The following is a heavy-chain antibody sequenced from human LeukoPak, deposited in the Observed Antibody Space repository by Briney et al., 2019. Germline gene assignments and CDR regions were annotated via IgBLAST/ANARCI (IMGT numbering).Heavy chain of an antibody. V-gene: IGHV3-74*01. CDR2: IDSDGSST. D-gene: IGHD2-2*01. Sequence: PGGSLRLSCAASGFTFSSYWMHWVRQAPGKGLVWVSRIDSDGSSTTYADSVKDRFTIPRDNTKNTLYLQMNSLRADDTAVYYCGRGVAPYFGGQGTLVTVSS. CDR3: GRGVAPYF. J-gene: IGHJ4*02. CDR1: GFTFSSYW.